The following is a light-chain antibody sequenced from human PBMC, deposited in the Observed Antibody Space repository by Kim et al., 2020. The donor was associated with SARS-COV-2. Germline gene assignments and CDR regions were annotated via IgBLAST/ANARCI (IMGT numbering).Light chain of an antibody. J-gene: IGKJ4*02. Sequence: DIVLTQSPSTLSVSAGDRATISCRASQNISSYLAWYQQKLGKAPKLLIYDASNWHTGVPARFSGSGSGTDFTLTISSLQPEDFAAYYCQQDNNSPRTFGGGTKVDIK. CDR3: QQDNNSPRT. V-gene: IGKV3-11*01. CDR1: QNISSY. CDR2: DAS.